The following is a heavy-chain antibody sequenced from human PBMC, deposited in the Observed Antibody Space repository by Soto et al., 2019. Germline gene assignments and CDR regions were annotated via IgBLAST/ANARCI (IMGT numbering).Heavy chain of an antibody. J-gene: IGHJ6*04. Sequence: EVQLVESGGGLVQPGGSLRLSCAASGFTFSSYWMHWVRQAPGKGLVWVSRINSDGSSTSYADSVKGRFTISRDNAKNTLYLQMNSLRAEDTAVYYCARESITIFGVVTYGMAVWGEGTTVTVSS. CDR2: INSDGSST. CDR1: GFTFSSYW. CDR3: ARESITIFGVVTYGMAV. V-gene: IGHV3-74*01. D-gene: IGHD3-3*01.